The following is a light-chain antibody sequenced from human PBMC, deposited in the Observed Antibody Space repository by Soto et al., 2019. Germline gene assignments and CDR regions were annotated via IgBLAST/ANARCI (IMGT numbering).Light chain of an antibody. CDR2: WAS. Sequence: DIVMPQSPDSLTVSLGERATINCKSSQSVLYNSNNKNYLAWYQHKPGQPPKLLIYWASTRESGVPDRFTGSGSGTDFTLTISSLQAEDVAVYYCQQYYRGRTVGQGTKVEIK. CDR1: QSVLYNSNNKNY. J-gene: IGKJ1*01. V-gene: IGKV4-1*01. CDR3: QQYYRGRT.